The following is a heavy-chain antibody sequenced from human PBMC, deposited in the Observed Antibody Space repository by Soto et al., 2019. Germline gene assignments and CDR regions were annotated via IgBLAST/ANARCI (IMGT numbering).Heavy chain of an antibody. CDR3: ARGPPAFPPDS. CDR2: FGPYNGHT. Sequence: ASVKVSCKASGHSFSSFGINWVRQAPGQGPEWIGCFGPYNGHTNYAQKFQGRLTLTTDTSTTTAYMELRSLRSDDTAVYYCARGPPAFPPDSWGQGTLVTVSS. V-gene: IGHV1-18*04. J-gene: IGHJ4*02. D-gene: IGHD2-21*02. CDR1: GHSFSSFG.